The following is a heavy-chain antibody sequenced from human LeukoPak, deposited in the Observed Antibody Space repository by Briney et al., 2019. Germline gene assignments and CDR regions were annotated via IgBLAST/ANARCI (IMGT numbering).Heavy chain of an antibody. J-gene: IGHJ4*02. CDR3: ARNDYGDYPDY. V-gene: IGHV4-61*01. CDR1: GGSVSSGSYY. D-gene: IGHD4-17*01. Sequence: PSETLSLTCTVSGGSVSSGSYYWSWIRQPPGKGLEWIGYIYYSGSTNYNPSLKSRVTISVDTSKNQFSLKLSSVTAADTAVYYCARNDYGDYPDYWGQGTLVTVSS. CDR2: IYYSGST.